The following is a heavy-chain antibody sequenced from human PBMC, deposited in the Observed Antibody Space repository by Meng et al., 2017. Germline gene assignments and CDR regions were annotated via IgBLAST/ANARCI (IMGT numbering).Heavy chain of an antibody. D-gene: IGHD3-3*01. J-gene: IGHJ4*02. CDR3: ARDSTLVRFPFDY. CDR2: IIPIFGTA. Sequence: SVKVSCKASGGTFSSYAISWVRQAPGQGLEWMGGIIPIFGTANYAQKFQGRVTITTDESTSTAYMELSSLRSDDTAVYYCARDSTLVRFPFDYWGQGTLVTVSS. CDR1: GGTFSSYA. V-gene: IGHV1-69*05.